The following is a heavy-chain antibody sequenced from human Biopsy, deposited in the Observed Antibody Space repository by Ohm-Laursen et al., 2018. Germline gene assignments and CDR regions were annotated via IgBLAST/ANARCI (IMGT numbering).Heavy chain of an antibody. CDR2: IVVGGGNT. CDR1: GFTFNRSA. CDR3: ASRPNCGGDCSSGFDY. Sequence: SVKVSCNASGFTFNRSAMQWVRQARGQRLEWIGWIVVGGGNTNYAQKFQERVTITRDMSTSTAYMELSSLRSEDTAVYYCASRPNCGGDCSSGFDYWGQGTLVTVSS. V-gene: IGHV1-58*02. D-gene: IGHD2-21*02. J-gene: IGHJ4*02.